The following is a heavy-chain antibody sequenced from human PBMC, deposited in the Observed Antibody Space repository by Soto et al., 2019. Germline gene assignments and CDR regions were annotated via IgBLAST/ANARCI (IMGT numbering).Heavy chain of an antibody. Sequence: PGECLKISCTGSGYSFTSYWIGWVRQMPGKGLEWMGIIYPGDSDTRYSPSFQGQGTISADKSISTASLQWSSLKASDTAVYYCACLGGWRSRILDLLLNGGQGALVAVSS. D-gene: IGHD2-8*01. J-gene: IGHJ4*02. CDR2: IYPGDSDT. CDR1: GYSFTSYW. V-gene: IGHV5-51*01. CDR3: ACLGGWRSRILDLLLN.